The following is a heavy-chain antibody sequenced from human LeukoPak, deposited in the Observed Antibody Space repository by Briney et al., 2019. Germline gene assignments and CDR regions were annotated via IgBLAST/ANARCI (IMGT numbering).Heavy chain of an antibody. J-gene: IGHJ6*02. CDR2: IIPILGIA. D-gene: IGHD5-12*01. Sequence: GASVKVSCEASGYTFTSYDINWVRQAAGQGLEWMGRIIPILGIANYAQKFQGRVTITADKSTSTAYMELSSLRSEDTAVYYCARISRGYSGYDPDYYYSGMDVWGQGTTVTVSS. V-gene: IGHV1-69*04. CDR1: GYTFTSYD. CDR3: ARISRGYSGYDPDYYYSGMDV.